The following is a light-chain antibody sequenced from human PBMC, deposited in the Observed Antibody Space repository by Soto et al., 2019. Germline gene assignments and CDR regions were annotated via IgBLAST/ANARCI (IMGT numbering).Light chain of an antibody. V-gene: IGKV1-5*01. J-gene: IGKJ1*01. CDR1: QSISSW. CDR2: DAS. Sequence: DIQMTQSPSTLSASVGDRVTITCRASQSISSWLAWYQQKPGKAPKLLIYDASSLESGVPSRFSGSGSGTEFTLTISSLQPDDFATYYCKHYNTYPWTFGQGTKVDIK. CDR3: KHYNTYPWT.